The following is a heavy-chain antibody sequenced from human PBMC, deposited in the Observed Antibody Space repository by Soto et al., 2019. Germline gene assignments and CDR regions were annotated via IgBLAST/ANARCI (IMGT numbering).Heavy chain of an antibody. D-gene: IGHD3-16*01. Sequence: GGSLRLSCAASGFKFSSYAMSWVRQAPGKGLEWVSLISATGGGTYYADSVKGRFTISRDNSDNTLYLQVHSLRAEDTAVYYCAKDRRAGGSSAFYFDFWGQGAQVTVSS. CDR2: ISATGGGT. CDR3: AKDRRAGGSSAFYFDF. CDR1: GFKFSSYA. V-gene: IGHV3-23*01. J-gene: IGHJ5*01.